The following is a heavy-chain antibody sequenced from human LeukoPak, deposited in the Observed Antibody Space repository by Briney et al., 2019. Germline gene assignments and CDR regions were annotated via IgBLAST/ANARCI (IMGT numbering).Heavy chain of an antibody. Sequence: ASVKVSCKASGFTFTSFGINWVRQTPGQGLEWMGWINTNTGNPTYAQGFTGRFVFSLDTSVSTAYLQISSLKAEDTAVYYCARDMGQWLDYFDYWGQGTLVTVSS. CDR1: GFTFTSFG. CDR3: ARDMGQWLDYFDY. J-gene: IGHJ4*02. V-gene: IGHV7-4-1*02. D-gene: IGHD6-19*01. CDR2: INTNTGNP.